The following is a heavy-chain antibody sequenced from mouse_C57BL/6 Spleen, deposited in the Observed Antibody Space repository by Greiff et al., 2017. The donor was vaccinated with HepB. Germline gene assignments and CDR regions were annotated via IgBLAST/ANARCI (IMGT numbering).Heavy chain of an antibody. CDR3: ARAYGSS. V-gene: IGHV5-4*01. CDR2: ISDGGSYT. J-gene: IGHJ3*01. D-gene: IGHD1-1*01. Sequence: EVQGVESGGGLVKPGGSLKLSCAASGFTFSSYAMSWVRQTPEKRLEWVATISDGGSYTYYPDNVKGRFTISRDNAKNNLYLQMSHLKSEDTAMYYCARAYGSSWGQGTLVTVSA. CDR1: GFTFSSYA.